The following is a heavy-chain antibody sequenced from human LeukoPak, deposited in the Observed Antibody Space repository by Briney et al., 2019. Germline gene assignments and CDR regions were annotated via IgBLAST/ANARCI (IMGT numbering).Heavy chain of an antibody. CDR1: GFTFSGYD. Sequence: PGGSLRLSCAASGFTFSGYDMSWVRQAPGKGLEWVSYTSSSSSTIYYADSVKSRFTISRDNAKNSLYLQMNSLRAEDTAVYYCARLRYYGMDVWDQGTTVTVSS. J-gene: IGHJ6*02. CDR2: TSSSSSTI. V-gene: IGHV3-48*04. CDR3: ARLRYYGMDV.